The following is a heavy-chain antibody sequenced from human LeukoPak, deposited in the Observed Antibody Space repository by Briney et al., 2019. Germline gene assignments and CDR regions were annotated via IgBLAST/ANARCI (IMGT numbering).Heavy chain of an antibody. CDR3: ARARQQMATSYFDY. Sequence: GGSLRLSCAASGFTFSSYEMNWVRQAPGKGLEWVSYISNTERTIYYADSVRGRFTISRDNAKNSLYLQMSSLRAEDTAVYYCARARQQMATSYFDYWGQGTLVTVS. CDR1: GFTFSSYE. J-gene: IGHJ4*02. CDR2: ISNTERTI. D-gene: IGHD5-12*01. V-gene: IGHV3-48*03.